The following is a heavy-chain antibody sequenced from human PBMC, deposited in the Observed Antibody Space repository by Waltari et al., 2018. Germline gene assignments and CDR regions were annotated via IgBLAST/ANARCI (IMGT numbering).Heavy chain of an antibody. Sequence: EVQLLESGGGLVQPGGSLRLSCAASGFTFNIYAMAWVRQAPGKGLVWVSGLSGNGDRTFYADSVKGRFNISRDNSKDTVYLQMNSLTVEDTAVYYCAKDTTPYYWGQGTLVTVSS. V-gene: IGHV3-23*01. J-gene: IGHJ4*02. CDR1: GFTFNIYA. CDR3: AKDTTPYY. CDR2: LSGNGDRT. D-gene: IGHD1-1*01.